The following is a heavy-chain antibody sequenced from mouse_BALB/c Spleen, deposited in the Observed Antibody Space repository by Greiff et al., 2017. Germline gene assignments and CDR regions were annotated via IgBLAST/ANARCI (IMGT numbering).Heavy chain of an antibody. Sequence: EVQLQQSGTVLVRPGASVKLSCKASGYTFTSYWMSWVKQRPGQGLEWIGAIHPGNSDTSYHEKFKGRAKLTAVTTTSTAYMELSSLTDEDSAVYYCTRPGLARYYYAMDYWGQGTSVTVSS. D-gene: IGHD2-2*01. CDR3: TRPGLARYYYAMDY. CDR2: IHPGNSDT. J-gene: IGHJ4*01. CDR1: GYTFTSYW. V-gene: IGHV1-5*01.